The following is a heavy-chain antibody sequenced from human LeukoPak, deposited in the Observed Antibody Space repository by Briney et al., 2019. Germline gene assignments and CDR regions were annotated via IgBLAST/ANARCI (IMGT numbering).Heavy chain of an antibody. CDR2: INPSGGST. CDR3: ATYCGGDCYRGDY. V-gene: IGHV1-46*01. J-gene: IGHJ4*02. CDR1: GYTFTSYY. Sequence: ASVKVSCKASGYTFTSYYMHWVRQAPGQGLEWVGIINPSGGSTSYAQKFQGRVTMTRDTSTSTVYMELSSLRSEDTAVYYCATYCGGDCYRGDYWGQGTLVTVSS. D-gene: IGHD2-21*02.